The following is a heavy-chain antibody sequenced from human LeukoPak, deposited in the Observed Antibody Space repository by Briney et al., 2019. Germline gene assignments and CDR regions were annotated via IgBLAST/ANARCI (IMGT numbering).Heavy chain of an antibody. CDR1: GGSISSSSYY. Sequence: KPSETLSLTCTVSGGSISSSSYYWGWIRQPPGKGLEWIGSIYYSGSTYYNPSLKSRVTISVDTSKNQFSLKLSSVTAADTAVYYCARHDSRWRWLRLKYYYYYYMDVWGKGTTVTISS. CDR3: ARHDSRWRWLRLKYYYYYYMDV. D-gene: IGHD5-12*01. V-gene: IGHV4-39*01. J-gene: IGHJ6*03. CDR2: IYYSGST.